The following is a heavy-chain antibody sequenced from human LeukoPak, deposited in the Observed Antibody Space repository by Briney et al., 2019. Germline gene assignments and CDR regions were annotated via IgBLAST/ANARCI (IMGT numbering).Heavy chain of an antibody. CDR1: GGTFSSYA. D-gene: IGHD4-17*01. V-gene: IGHV1-69*06. CDR2: IIPIFGTA. J-gene: IGHJ3*02. Sequence: GASVKVSCKASGGTFSSYAISWVRQAPGQGLEWMGGIIPIFGTANYAQKFQGRVTITADKSTSTAYMELSSLRSEDTAVYYCARARHDYGVNDAFDIWGQGTMVTVSS. CDR3: ARARHDYGVNDAFDI.